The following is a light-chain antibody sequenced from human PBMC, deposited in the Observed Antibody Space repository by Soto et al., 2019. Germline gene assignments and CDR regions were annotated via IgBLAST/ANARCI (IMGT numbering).Light chain of an antibody. CDR1: QSVSSNF. Sequence: EIVFTQSPCTLSLSPGERATLSCRASQSVSSNFLAWYQQKPGQAPRLLIYATSSRATGVPDRFSGSGSGTDYTLTISRLEPEDFAVYYCQQYGNLPLTFGGGTKVDIK. J-gene: IGKJ4*01. V-gene: IGKV3-20*01. CDR2: ATS. CDR3: QQYGNLPLT.